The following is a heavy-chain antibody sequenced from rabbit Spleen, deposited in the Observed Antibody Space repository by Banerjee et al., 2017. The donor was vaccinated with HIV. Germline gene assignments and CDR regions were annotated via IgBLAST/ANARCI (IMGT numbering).Heavy chain of an antibody. Sequence: EQLEESGGGLVKPEGSLTLTCKASGVSLNDKDEMCWVRQAPGKGLEWIACINIVTGKSVYANWAEGRFIMSRTSSTTVTLQMTSLTAADTATYFCARDLAAIIGWNFNLWGPGTLVTVS. J-gene: IGHJ4*01. V-gene: IGHV1S45*01. CDR1: GVSLNDKDE. CDR2: INIVTGKS. CDR3: ARDLAAIIGWNFNL. D-gene: IGHD1-1*01.